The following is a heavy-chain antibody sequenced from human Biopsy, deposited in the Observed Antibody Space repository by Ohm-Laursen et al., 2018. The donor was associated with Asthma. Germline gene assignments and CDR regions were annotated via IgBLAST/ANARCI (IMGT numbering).Heavy chain of an antibody. CDR3: ARHWSGNGWADVHNWFDP. D-gene: IGHD6-19*01. J-gene: IGHJ5*02. V-gene: IGHV4-39*01. CDR2: VYYSGDS. CDR1: GASMTTSNF. Sequence: SETLSLTCTVSGASMTTSNFWAWIRQPPGRGLEWLGSVYYSGDSFYRTSLMSRLTMSVDTSRRQFSLRLTSVTAADTGVYYCARHWSGNGWADVHNWFDPWGPGTRVTVSS.